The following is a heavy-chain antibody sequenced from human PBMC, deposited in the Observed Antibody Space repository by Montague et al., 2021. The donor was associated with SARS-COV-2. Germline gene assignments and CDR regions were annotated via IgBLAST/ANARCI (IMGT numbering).Heavy chain of an antibody. J-gene: IGHJ6*02. CDR3: ARDRHDCRGLSCCTDGLDV. CDR1: GGSVRSGLYY. D-gene: IGHD2-15*01. V-gene: IGHV4-61*01. CDR2: VYYSGSA. Sequence: SETLSLTCTVSGGSVRSGLYYWTWHRPPPGKGLEWIGNVYYSGSANHNLPLKRRITLTVDTYKNQFSLKLSSVTAADTAVYYCARDRHDCRGLSCCTDGLDVWGQGTMVTVSS.